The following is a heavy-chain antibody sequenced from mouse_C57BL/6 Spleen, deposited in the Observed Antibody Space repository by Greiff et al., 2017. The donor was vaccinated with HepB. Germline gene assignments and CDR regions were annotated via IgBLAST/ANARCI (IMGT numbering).Heavy chain of an antibody. J-gene: IGHJ4*01. D-gene: IGHD2-5*01. CDR1: GYTFTDYY. V-gene: IGHV1-19*01. CDR2: INPYNGGT. Sequence: EVQLQQSGPVLVKPGASVKMSCKASGYTFTDYYMNWVKQSHGKSLEWIGVINPYNGGTSYNQKFQGKATLTVDKSSITAYMELNSLTSEASAVYYCARHSNYRYYAMGYWGQGTSVTVSS. CDR3: ARHSNYRYYAMGY.